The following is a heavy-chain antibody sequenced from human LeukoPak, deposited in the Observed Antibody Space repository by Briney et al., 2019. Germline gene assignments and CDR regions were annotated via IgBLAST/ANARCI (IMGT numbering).Heavy chain of an antibody. J-gene: IGHJ4*02. CDR1: GYSISSGYY. CDR3: AREPSTVTTPIPFDY. D-gene: IGHD4-17*01. Sequence: PSETLSLTCTVSGYSISSGYYWGWIRQPPGKGLEWIGSIYHSGSTYYNPSLKSRVTISVDTSKNQFSLKLSSVTAADTAVYYCAREPSTVTTPIPFDYWGQGTLVTVSS. CDR2: IYHSGST. V-gene: IGHV4-38-2*02.